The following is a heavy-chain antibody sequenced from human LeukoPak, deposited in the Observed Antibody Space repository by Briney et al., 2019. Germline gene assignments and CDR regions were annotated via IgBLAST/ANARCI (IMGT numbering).Heavy chain of an antibody. Sequence: GGSLRLSCAASGFTFIDYDMHWVRQVIGKGLEWVSAIGIRGDTHYSGSVKGRFAISRENAEGSLYLQMNSLRAEDTAVYYCARGGIQVSGIDEFDYWGQGTLVTVSS. J-gene: IGHJ4*02. CDR2: IGIRGDT. V-gene: IGHV3-13*01. CDR3: ARGGIQVSGIDEFDY. D-gene: IGHD6-19*01. CDR1: GFTFIDYD.